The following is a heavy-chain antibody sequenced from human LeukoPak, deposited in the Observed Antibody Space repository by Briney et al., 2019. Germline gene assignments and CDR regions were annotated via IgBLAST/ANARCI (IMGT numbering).Heavy chain of an antibody. J-gene: IGHJ4*02. CDR2: IYYSGST. Sequence: SETLSLTCTVSGGAISDSSYYWGWIRQPPGKGLEWIGSIYYSGSTYYDPSLKSRVTISVDTSKNQFSLKLSSVTAADTAVYYCMRRIHGGSGWTFDIWGQGTLVTVSS. CDR3: MRRIHGGSGWTFDI. D-gene: IGHD6-19*01. V-gene: IGHV4-39*01. CDR1: GGAISDSSYY.